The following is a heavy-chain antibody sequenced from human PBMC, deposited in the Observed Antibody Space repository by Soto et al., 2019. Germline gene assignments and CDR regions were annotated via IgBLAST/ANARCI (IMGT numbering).Heavy chain of an antibody. CDR1: GGSISSYY. Sequence: SETLSLTCTVSGGSISSYYWSWIRQPPGKGLEWIGYIYYSGSTNYNPSLKSRVTISVDTSKNQISLRLTSVTAADTAVYYCAATSSPSRYDFWSGYREEFDYWGQGTLVTVSS. CDR3: AATSSPSRYDFWSGYREEFDY. D-gene: IGHD3-3*01. J-gene: IGHJ4*02. V-gene: IGHV4-59*03. CDR2: IYYSGST.